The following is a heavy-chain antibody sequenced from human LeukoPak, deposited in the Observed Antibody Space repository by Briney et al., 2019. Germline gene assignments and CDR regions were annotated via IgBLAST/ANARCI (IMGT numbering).Heavy chain of an antibody. CDR1: GFTFSSYE. CDR2: ISYDGTNK. D-gene: IGHD3-10*01. CDR3: AKVAKYYYGSETYYFFEH. J-gene: IGHJ4*02. V-gene: IGHV3-30*18. Sequence: PGGSLRLSCAASGFTFSSYEMSLVRQAPGQGLEWVAVISYDGTNKYYGDSVKGRFTISRDNAKNSLFLQMNSLRVEDTAVYYCAKVAKYYYGSETYYFFEHWGQGTPVTASS.